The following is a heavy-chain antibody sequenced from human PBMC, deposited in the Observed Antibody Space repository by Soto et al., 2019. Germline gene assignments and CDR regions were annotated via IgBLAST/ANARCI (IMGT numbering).Heavy chain of an antibody. V-gene: IGHV3-30*03. CDR1: GFTFSSYG. D-gene: IGHD3-9*01. Sequence: GGSLRLSCAASGFTFSSYGMHWVRQAPGKGLEWVAVISYDGSNKYYADSVKGRFTDSRDNSKNKLYLQMNSLRAEDTAVYYCATLLPLRYFDWLSPLHYYYGMDVWGQGTTVTVSS. CDR2: ISYDGSNK. J-gene: IGHJ6*02. CDR3: ATLLPLRYFDWLSPLHYYYGMDV.